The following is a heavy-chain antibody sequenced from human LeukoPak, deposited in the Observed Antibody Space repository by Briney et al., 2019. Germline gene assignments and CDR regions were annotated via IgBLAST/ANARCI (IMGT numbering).Heavy chain of an antibody. D-gene: IGHD2-21*01. CDR1: GFTFSSYG. J-gene: IGHJ5*02. CDR3: ARDRIPDNWLDP. CDR2: IWYDGSNK. Sequence: GGSLRLSCAASGFTFSSYGMHWVRQAPGKGLEWVAVIWYDGSNKYYADSVKGRFTISRDNSKNTLYLQMNSLRAEDTAVYYCARDRIPDNWLDPWGQGTLVTVSS. V-gene: IGHV3-33*01.